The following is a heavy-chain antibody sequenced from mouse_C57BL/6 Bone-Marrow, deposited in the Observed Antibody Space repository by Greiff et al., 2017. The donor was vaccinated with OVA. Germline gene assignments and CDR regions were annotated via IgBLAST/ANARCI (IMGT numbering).Heavy chain of an antibody. CDR1: GYSITSDY. CDR3: ARYAHYYGSSYAYYFDY. V-gene: IGHV3-8*01. CDR2: ISYSGST. J-gene: IGHJ2*01. Sequence: DVMLVESGPGLAKPSQTLSLTCSVTGYSITSDYWNWIRKFPGNKLEYMGYISYSGSTYYNPSLKSRISITRDTSKNQYYLQLNSVTTEDTATYYCARYAHYYGSSYAYYFDYWGQGTTRTVSS. D-gene: IGHD1-1*01.